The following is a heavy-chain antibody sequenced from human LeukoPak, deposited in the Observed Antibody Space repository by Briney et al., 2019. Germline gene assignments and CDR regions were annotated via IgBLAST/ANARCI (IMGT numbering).Heavy chain of an antibody. CDR2: VYDSWNN. V-gene: IGHV4-30-4*01. J-gene: IGHJ4*02. D-gene: IGHD3-10*02. Sequence: SETPSLICTVSGDSINSGNSHWPWIRQPPGKGLEWLGSVYDSWNNYYNPSLESRITMSVDTSKNQYSLELSSVIAADTAVYYCASYFVGNGGRGYWGQGALVTVSS. CDR3: ASYFVGNGGRGY. CDR1: GDSINSGNSH.